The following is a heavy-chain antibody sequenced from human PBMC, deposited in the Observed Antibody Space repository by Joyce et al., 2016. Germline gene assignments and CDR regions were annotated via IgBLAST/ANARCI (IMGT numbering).Heavy chain of an antibody. J-gene: IGHJ6*02. D-gene: IGHD6-13*01. CDR3: ARMDSAATGPYFGMDV. CDR2: IDWDDDK. Sequence: QVTLRESGPALVKPTETLTLTCTFSGFSLTTSGVCVNWIRQPPGKALEWLALIDWDDDKYYNTSLKTRLTISKDTSKSQVVLTMTDMDPVDTATYYCARMDSAATGPYFGMDVWGQGTTVTVSS. V-gene: IGHV2-70*01. CDR1: GFSLTTSGVC.